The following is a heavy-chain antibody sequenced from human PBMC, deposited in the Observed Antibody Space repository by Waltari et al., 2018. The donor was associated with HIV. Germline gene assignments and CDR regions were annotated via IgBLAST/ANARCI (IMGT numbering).Heavy chain of an antibody. Sequence: QVQLVQSAAAVKKPGSSVKVPSKPSGYPFTGSTISWYRPPPGQGLEWMRWINPNSGGTNYAQKFQGRVTMTRDTSISTAYMELSRLRSDDTAVYYCARAYLGRANWFDPWGQGTLVTVSS. CDR1: GYPFTGST. V-gene: IGHV1-2*02. J-gene: IGHJ5*02. CDR2: INPNSGGT. CDR3: ARAYLGRANWFDP.